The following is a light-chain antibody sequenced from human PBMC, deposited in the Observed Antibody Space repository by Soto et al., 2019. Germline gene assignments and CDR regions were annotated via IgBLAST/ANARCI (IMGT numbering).Light chain of an antibody. CDR2: GNS. Sequence: SVLTQPPSVSGAPGQRVTISCTGSSSNIGAGYDVHWYQQLPGTAPKLLIYGNSNRPSGVPDRFSGSKSGTSASLAITGLQAEDEADYYCQSYDSSLSGYVFGTRTKVTVL. J-gene: IGLJ1*01. CDR3: QSYDSSLSGYV. CDR1: SSNIGAGYD. V-gene: IGLV1-40*01.